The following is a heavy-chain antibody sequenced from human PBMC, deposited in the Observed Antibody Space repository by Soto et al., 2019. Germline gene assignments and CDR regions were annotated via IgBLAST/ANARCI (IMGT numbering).Heavy chain of an antibody. CDR2: INPSGGST. J-gene: IGHJ4*02. CDR1: RYTFTNYY. CDR3: VREDLISMRDYYFAY. Sequence: ASVKVSCKASRYTFTNYYIHWVRQAPGQGLEWMGIINPSGGSTSYAQKLQGRVTMTRGTSTSTVYMELNSLRSEDTALYYCVREDLISMRDYYFAYWGQGTQVTVSS. D-gene: IGHD3-22*01. V-gene: IGHV1-46*01.